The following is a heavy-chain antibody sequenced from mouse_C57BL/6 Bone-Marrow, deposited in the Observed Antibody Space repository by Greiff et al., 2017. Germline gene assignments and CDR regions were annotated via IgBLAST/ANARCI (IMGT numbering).Heavy chain of an antibody. Sequence: QVQLQQPGAELVKPGASVKMSCKASGYTFTSYWITWVKQRPGQGLEWIGDIYPGSGSTNYNEKFKSKATLTVDTSSSTAYMQLSSLTSAYAAVYYCARRVSIYDGYYGGYFDVWGTGTTVTVSS. CDR1: GYTFTSYW. D-gene: IGHD2-3*01. CDR2: IYPGSGST. J-gene: IGHJ1*03. V-gene: IGHV1-55*01. CDR3: ARRVSIYDGYYGGYFDV.